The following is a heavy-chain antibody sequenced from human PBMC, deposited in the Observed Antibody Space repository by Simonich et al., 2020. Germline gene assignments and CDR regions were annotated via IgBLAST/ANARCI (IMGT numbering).Heavy chain of an antibody. D-gene: IGHD7-27*01. V-gene: IGHV3-30*07. CDR2: ISYDGSNK. CDR3: AREDLTGDAFDI. Sequence: QVQLVESGGGVVQPGRSLRLSCAASGFTFSSYAMHWVRQAPCKGLEWGAVISYDGSNKYYADSVKGRFTISRDNSKNTLYLQMNSLRAEDTAVYYCAREDLTGDAFDIWGQGTMVTVSS. J-gene: IGHJ3*02. CDR1: GFTFSSYA.